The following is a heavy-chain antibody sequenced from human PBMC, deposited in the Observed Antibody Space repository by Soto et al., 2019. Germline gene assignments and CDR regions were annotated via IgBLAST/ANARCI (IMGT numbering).Heavy chain of an antibody. CDR2: SYHSGSS. V-gene: IGHV4-4*02. J-gene: IGHJ4*02. D-gene: IGHD3-3*01. CDR1: GGSISSSSW. Sequence: QQELQESGPGLVKPSGTLSLTCAVSGGSISSSSWWCWVRQHPGGGLEGMGDSYHSGSSNYNTSLSRRVTISVAKSKNQSSMQLSAVAAAETAVYYCATGSARSDFPIWGQGTLVTVSS. CDR3: ATGSARSDFPI.